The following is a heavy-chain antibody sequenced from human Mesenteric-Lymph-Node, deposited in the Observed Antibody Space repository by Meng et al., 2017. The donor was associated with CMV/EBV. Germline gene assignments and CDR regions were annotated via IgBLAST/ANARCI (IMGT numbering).Heavy chain of an antibody. Sequence: GESLKISCAASGFTFTNYRMNWVRQAPGKGLEWVSSITGSSTYIYYADSVKGRFTISRDNAKNSLYLQMNSLRVDDTAVYYCARDQEYTESHFLEPRFDPWGQGTLVTVSS. D-gene: IGHD1-26*01. J-gene: IGHJ5*02. V-gene: IGHV3-21*01. CDR3: ARDQEYTESHFLEPRFDP. CDR2: ITGSSTYI. CDR1: GFTFTNYR.